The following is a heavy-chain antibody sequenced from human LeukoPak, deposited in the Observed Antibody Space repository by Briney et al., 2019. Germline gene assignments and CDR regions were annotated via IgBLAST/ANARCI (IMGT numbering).Heavy chain of an antibody. CDR1: GGSFSGYY. J-gene: IGHJ4*02. Sequence: SETLSLTCAVYGGSFSGYYWSWIRQPPGKGLEWIGEINHSGSTNYNPSLKSRVTISVDTSKNQFSLRLSSVTAADTAVYYCASHSRRLGLDYWGQGTLVTVSS. D-gene: IGHD1-14*01. CDR2: INHSGST. V-gene: IGHV4-34*01. CDR3: ASHSRRLGLDY.